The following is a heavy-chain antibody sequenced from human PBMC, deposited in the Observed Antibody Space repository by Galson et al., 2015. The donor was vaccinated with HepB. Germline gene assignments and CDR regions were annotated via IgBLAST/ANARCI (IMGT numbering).Heavy chain of an antibody. J-gene: IGHJ4*02. V-gene: IGHV3-30*18. CDR3: TKATNYNEIDY. CDR1: GFTFNVYG. CDR2: ISYDGSDH. Sequence: SLRLSCATSGFTFNVYGIHWVRQAPGKGLEWVAFISYDGSDHYFADSVKGRFTISRDNSKNTLFLHLNSLRPEDTAIYYCTKATNYNEIDYWGQGTLVTVSS. D-gene: IGHD3-10*01.